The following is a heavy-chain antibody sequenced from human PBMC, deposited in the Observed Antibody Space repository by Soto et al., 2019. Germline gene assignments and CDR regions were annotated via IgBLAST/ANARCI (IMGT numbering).Heavy chain of an antibody. D-gene: IGHD3-22*01. CDR2: IRGYNGNT. CDR3: ARGDYYDSSGYYGY. J-gene: IGHJ4*02. Sequence: QVQLVQSGAEVKKPGASVKVSCKASGYTFTIYGISWVRQAPGQGLEWMGWIRGYNGNTDYAQNLQDRVTLTTDASTSSVYMELRSLRSDDTAVYYCARGDYYDSSGYYGYWGQGTLITVSS. CDR1: GYTFTIYG. V-gene: IGHV1-18*04.